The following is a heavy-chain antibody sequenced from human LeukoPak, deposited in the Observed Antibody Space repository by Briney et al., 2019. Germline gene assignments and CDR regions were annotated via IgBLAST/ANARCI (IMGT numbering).Heavy chain of an antibody. CDR3: ARGSHIVVVPAAMLFGWFDP. J-gene: IGHJ5*02. CDR1: GYTFTGYY. D-gene: IGHD2-2*01. Sequence: ASVKVSCKASGYTFTGYYMHWVRQAPGQGLEWMGGIIPIFGTANYAQKFQGRVTITADKSTSTAYMELSSLRSEDTAGYYCARGSHIVVVPAAMLFGWFDPWGQGTLVTVSS. CDR2: IIPIFGTA. V-gene: IGHV1-69*06.